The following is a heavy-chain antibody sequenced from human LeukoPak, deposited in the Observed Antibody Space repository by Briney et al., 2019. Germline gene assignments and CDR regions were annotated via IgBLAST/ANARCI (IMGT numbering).Heavy chain of an antibody. D-gene: IGHD4-17*01. V-gene: IGHV3-23*01. Sequence: GGSLRLSCAASGFTFSSYAMSWVRQAPGKGLEWVSAISSSGGSTYYADSVKGRFTISRDNSKNTLYLQMNSLRAEDTAVYYCAKYRDYGRHLDYWGQGTLVTVSS. CDR1: GFTFSSYA. J-gene: IGHJ4*02. CDR2: ISSSGGST. CDR3: AKYRDYGRHLDY.